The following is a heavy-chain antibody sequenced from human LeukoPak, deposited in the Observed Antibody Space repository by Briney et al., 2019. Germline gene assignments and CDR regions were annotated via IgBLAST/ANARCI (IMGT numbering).Heavy chain of an antibody. CDR1: GGTFSSYA. J-gene: IGHJ4*02. CDR2: IIPIFGTA. D-gene: IGHD2-2*01. Sequence: ASVKVSCKASGGTFSSYAISWVRQAPGQGLEWMGGIIPIFGTANYAQKFQGRVTITADESTSTAYMELSSLRPEDTAVYYCARGPSGPAAMLDYFDYWGQGTLVTVSS. V-gene: IGHV1-69*13. CDR3: ARGPSGPAAMLDYFDY.